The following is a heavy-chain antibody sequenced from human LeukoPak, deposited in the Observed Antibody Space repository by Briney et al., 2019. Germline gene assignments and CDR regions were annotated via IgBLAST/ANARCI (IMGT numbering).Heavy chain of an antibody. Sequence: PGRSLRLSCAASGFTFTYYAMHWVRQAPAKGLEWVGVISYDATEKYYADSMKGRFTISRDNSKNTLYLLMNSLRSEDTAVYFCARDGDRGIPTSYFDYWGQGTLVTVSS. CDR1: GFTFTYYA. D-gene: IGHD3-16*01. CDR3: ARDGDRGIPTSYFDY. V-gene: IGHV3-30*04. J-gene: IGHJ4*02. CDR2: ISYDATEK.